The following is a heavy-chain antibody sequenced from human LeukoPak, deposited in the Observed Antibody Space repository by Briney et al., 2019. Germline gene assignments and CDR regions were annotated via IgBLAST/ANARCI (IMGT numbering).Heavy chain of an antibody. D-gene: IGHD3-3*01. V-gene: IGHV3-23*01. CDR3: AKDLRAGILGFAFDI. J-gene: IGHJ3*02. CDR2: ISGSGGST. Sequence: GGSLRLSCAASGFTFSSYAMSWVRQAPGKRLEWVSAISGSGGSTYYADSVKGRFTISRDNSKNTLYLQMNSLRAEDTAVYYCAKDLRAGILGFAFDIWGQGTMVTVSS. CDR1: GFTFSSYA.